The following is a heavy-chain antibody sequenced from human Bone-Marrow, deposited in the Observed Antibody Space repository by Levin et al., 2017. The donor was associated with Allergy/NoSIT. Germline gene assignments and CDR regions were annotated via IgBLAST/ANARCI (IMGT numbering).Heavy chain of an antibody. J-gene: IGHJ5*02. CDR3: AKASDTSGYYPQS. Sequence: SLKISCAASGFKFTDYGMHWVRQVPGMGLEWVSTITWNSGSKGYADSVKGRFTISRDNARNSLYLEMNNLRTEDTALYYCAKASDTSGYYPQSWGQGTRVIVSS. V-gene: IGHV3-9*01. CDR1: GFKFTDYG. D-gene: IGHD3-22*01. CDR2: ITWNSGSK.